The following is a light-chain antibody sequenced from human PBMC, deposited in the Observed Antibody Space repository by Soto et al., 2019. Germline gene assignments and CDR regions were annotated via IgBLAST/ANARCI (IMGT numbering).Light chain of an antibody. V-gene: IGLV1-47*01. CDR1: SSNIGSNY. J-gene: IGLJ3*02. CDR2: RSD. CDR3: AVRDDSLSGHWV. Sequence: QSVLTQPPSASGTPGQRVTISRSGSSSNIGSNYVSWYQHLPGAAPKLLIYRSDQRPSGVPDRFSGSKSGTSASLAISGLRSEDEADYFCAVRDDSLSGHWVFGGGTKLTVL.